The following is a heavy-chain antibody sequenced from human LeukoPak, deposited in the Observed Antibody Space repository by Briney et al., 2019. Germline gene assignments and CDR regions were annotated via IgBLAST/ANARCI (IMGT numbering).Heavy chain of an antibody. CDR2: MNPSSGNT. J-gene: IGHJ6*02. Sequence: ASVKVSFKASGYTFTSYDINWVRQATGQGLEWLGWMNPSSGNTGYAQKIQGRVTMTRDTSISTAYMELSSLRSEDTAVYYCARVAYYYDSAGLYLNYFYGMDVWGQGTTVTVSS. CDR3: ARVAYYYDSAGLYLNYFYGMDV. V-gene: IGHV1-8*01. D-gene: IGHD3-22*01. CDR1: GYTFTSYD.